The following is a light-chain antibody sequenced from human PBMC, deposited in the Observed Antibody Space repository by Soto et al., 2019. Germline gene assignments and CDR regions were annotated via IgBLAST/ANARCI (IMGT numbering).Light chain of an antibody. J-gene: IGLJ2*01. CDR3: SSYTSDNTLV. V-gene: IGLV2-14*01. Sequence: QSALTQPASVSGSPGQSIIISCTGTSSDVGGYNYVSWYQHHPGKAPKLIIYEVSNRPSGVSNRFSGSKSGNTASLTISGLQAEDETDYYCSSYTSDNTLVFGGGTKLTVL. CDR2: EVS. CDR1: SSDVGGYNY.